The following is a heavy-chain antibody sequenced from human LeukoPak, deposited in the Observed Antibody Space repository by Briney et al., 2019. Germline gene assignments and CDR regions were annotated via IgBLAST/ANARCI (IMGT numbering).Heavy chain of an antibody. J-gene: IGHJ4*02. D-gene: IGHD3-16*01. CDR2: ISYDGSNK. CDR3: AKIFISLIPSPDDY. Sequence: GGSLRLSCAASGFTFSSYGMHWVRQAPGKGLEWVAIISYDGSNKYYADSVKGQFTISRDNSKNTLYLQMNSLRAEDTAVYYCAKIFISLIPSPDDYWGQGTLVTVSS. CDR1: GFTFSSYG. V-gene: IGHV3-30*18.